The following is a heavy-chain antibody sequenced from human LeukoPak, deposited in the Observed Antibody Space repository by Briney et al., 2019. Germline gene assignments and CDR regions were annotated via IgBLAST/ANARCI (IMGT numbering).Heavy chain of an antibody. CDR2: ISGGGGST. CDR1: GFTFSTYA. J-gene: IGHJ3*02. Sequence: GGSLRLSCAASGFTFSTYAMSWVRQAPGRGLEWVSGISGGGGSTYYADSVKGRFTISRDNSKITLYLQMNSLRAEDTAVYYCAKLQISQGLFDTWGQGTMATVSS. CDR3: AKLQISQGLFDT. V-gene: IGHV3-23*01.